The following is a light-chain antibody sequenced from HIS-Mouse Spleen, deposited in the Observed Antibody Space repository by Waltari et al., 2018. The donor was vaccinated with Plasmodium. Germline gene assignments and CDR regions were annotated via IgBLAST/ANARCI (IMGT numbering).Light chain of an antibody. Sequence: QSALPQPPSASGSPGQSVTISCTGTSSDVGGSNSVSWYQQHPGKAPKLMIYEVSKRPSGVPDRFSGSKSGNTASLTVSGLQAEDEADYYCSSYAGSNNLVFGGGTKLTVL. J-gene: IGLJ2*01. CDR2: EVS. CDR1: SSDVGGSNS. V-gene: IGLV2-8*01. CDR3: SSYAGSNNLV.